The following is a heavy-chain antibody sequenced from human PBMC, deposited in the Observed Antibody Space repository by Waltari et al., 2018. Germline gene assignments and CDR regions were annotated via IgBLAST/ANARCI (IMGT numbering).Heavy chain of an antibody. CDR2: VHGSGKT. V-gene: IGHV4-4*02. Sequence: QLALQESGPGLVKPSGTLSLTSAVSGASMSSTYWWSWFRQSPQKGLEWLGQVHGSGKTNYNPSFASRVTISLDTSNNQFSLKIIFATAADTAMYYCARDRGRGLYLDTWGPGTLVTVSP. CDR3: ARDRGRGLYLDT. D-gene: IGHD2-15*01. CDR1: GASMSSTYW. J-gene: IGHJ5*02.